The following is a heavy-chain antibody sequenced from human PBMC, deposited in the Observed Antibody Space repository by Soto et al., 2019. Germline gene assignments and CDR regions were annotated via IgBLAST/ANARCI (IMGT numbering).Heavy chain of an antibody. D-gene: IGHD6-25*01. J-gene: IGHJ5*02. CDR1: GGSVSGGSYY. CDR2: IYYSGST. V-gene: IGHV4-61*01. Sequence: QVQLQESGPGLVKPSETLSLTCTVSGGSVSGGSYYWSWIRQPPGKGLEWIGVIYYSGSTDYNPSLKSRVTISVDTSKNQFSLKLRSVTAADTAVYYCARTFAAGAWFDPWGQGTLVTVSS. CDR3: ARTFAAGAWFDP.